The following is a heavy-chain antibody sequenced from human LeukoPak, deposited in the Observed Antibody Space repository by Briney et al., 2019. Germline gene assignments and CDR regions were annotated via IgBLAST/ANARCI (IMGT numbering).Heavy chain of an antibody. J-gene: IGHJ3*02. D-gene: IGHD2-2*01. CDR2: ISAYNGNT. Sequence: GASVKVSCKASGYTFTSYGISWVRQAPGQGLEWMGWISAYNGNTNYAQKLQGRVTITTDESTSTAYMELSSLRSEDTAVYYCARDRGGYCSSTSCYYDAFDIWGQGTMVTVST. CDR3: ARDRGGYCSSTSCYYDAFDI. V-gene: IGHV1-18*01. CDR1: GYTFTSYG.